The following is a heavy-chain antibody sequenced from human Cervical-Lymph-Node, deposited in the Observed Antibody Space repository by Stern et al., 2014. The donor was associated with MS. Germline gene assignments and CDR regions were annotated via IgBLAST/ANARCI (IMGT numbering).Heavy chain of an antibody. D-gene: IGHD1-1*01. Sequence: EVHLVESGGGVIQPGGSLRLSCTASGFTVSRDYMTWVRQAPGKGLEWVSLITNVGSTFYTDSVKGRFTISRDDSKNTVYLLMTSLRAEDTAMYYCARDTSSPERSDWWGQGTLVTVSS. V-gene: IGHV3-53*01. J-gene: IGHJ4*02. CDR1: GFTVSRDY. CDR2: ITNVGST. CDR3: ARDTSSPERSDW.